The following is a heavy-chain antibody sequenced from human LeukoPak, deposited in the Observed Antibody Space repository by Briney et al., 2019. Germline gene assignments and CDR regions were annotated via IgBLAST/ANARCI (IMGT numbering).Heavy chain of an antibody. J-gene: IGHJ4*02. CDR3: VREVVGAIYFDY. V-gene: IGHV3-30-3*01. CDR2: ISCDGSNK. D-gene: IGHD1-26*01. Sequence: GGSLRLSCAASTFTFSTYAMHWVRQAPGKGLEWMAVISCDGSNKFYADSVKGRFTFSRDNSENTLYLQMNSLRVEDTAVYYCVREVVGAIYFDYWGQGALVTASS. CDR1: TFTFSTYA.